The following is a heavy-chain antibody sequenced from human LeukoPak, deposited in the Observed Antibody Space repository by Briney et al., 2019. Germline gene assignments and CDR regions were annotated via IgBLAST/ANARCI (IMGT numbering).Heavy chain of an antibody. D-gene: IGHD6-19*01. J-gene: IGHJ3*02. V-gene: IGHV3-74*01. Sequence: SGGSLRLSCAASGFTFSSYWMHWVRQAPGKGLVWVSRINSDGSSTSYADSVKGRFTISRDNAKNTLYLQMNSLRAEDTAVYYCAKDPTRAGTAAAFDIWGQGTMVTVSS. CDR2: INSDGSST. CDR1: GFTFSSYW. CDR3: AKDPTRAGTAAAFDI.